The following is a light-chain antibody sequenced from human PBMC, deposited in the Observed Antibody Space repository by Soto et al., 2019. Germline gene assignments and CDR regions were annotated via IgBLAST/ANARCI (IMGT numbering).Light chain of an antibody. J-gene: IGKJ4*01. CDR3: QQYGNSPLS. V-gene: IGKV3-20*01. Sequence: EIVLTQSPGTPSLSPGERATLSCRASQSVSSSYLAWYQQKPGQAPRLLMFGTSGRATGIPDRFRGAGSGTDFTLTISRLEPEDFAVYYCQQYGNSPLSFGGGT. CDR2: GTS. CDR1: QSVSSSY.